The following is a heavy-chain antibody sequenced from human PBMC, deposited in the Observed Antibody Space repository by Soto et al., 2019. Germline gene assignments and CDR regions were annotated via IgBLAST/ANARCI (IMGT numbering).Heavy chain of an antibody. J-gene: IGHJ6*04. CDR1: GLTVSSNY. CDR2: IYTGGTT. CDR3: VKISPPLYYSMAV. Sequence: GGSLRLSCAASGLTVSSNYMSWVRQAPGKGLEWVSVIYTGGTTYYADSVKGRFTISRQNSMNTLDLQMKSLRTEDTAVYYCVKISPPLYYSMAVRGKGTTVTVSS. V-gene: IGHV3-53*04. D-gene: IGHD3-3*02.